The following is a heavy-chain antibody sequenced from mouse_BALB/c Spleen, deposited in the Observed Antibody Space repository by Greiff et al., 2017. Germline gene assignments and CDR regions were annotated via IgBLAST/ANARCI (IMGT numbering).Heavy chain of an antibody. Sequence: EVQRVESGGGLVQPGGSRKLSCAASGFTFSSFGMHWVRQAPEKGLEWVAYISSGSSTIYYADTVKGRFTISRDNPKNTLFLQMTSLRSEDTAMYYCARYGYLYAMDYWGQGTSVTVSS. D-gene: IGHD2-2*01. CDR3: ARYGYLYAMDY. CDR2: ISSGSSTI. CDR1: GFTFSSFG. V-gene: IGHV5-17*02. J-gene: IGHJ4*01.